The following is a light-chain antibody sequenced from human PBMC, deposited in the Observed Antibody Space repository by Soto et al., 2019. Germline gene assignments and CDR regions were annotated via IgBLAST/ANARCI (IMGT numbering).Light chain of an antibody. CDR1: NIGSKN. J-gene: IGLJ2*01. CDR3: QVWDSSTAVV. Sequence: SYELTQPLSVSVALGQTATITCGGNNIGSKNVHWYQQKPGQAPVLVIYRDGNRPSGIPERFSGSNSGNTATLTISRAQAGDEADYYCQVWDSSTAVVFGGGTKVTVL. V-gene: IGLV3-9*01. CDR2: RDG.